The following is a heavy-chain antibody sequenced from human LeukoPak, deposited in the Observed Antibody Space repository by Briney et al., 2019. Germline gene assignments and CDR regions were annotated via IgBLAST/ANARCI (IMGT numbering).Heavy chain of an antibody. CDR2: IQQDGSEK. CDR3: ARDRGFSYGVDF. V-gene: IGHV3-7*04. Sequence: PGESLRLSGAVSGFTFSDYWMSWVRQAPGKGLEWVANIQQDGSEKYYVDSVKGRFTISRDNAKKSLFLLVSSLRGEDTAVYYCARDRGFSYGVDFWGQGTLVTVSS. D-gene: IGHD5-18*01. CDR1: GFTFSDYW. J-gene: IGHJ4*02.